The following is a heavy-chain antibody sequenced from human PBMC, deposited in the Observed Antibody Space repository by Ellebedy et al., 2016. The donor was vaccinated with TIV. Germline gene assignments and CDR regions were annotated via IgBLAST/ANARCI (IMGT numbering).Heavy chain of an antibody. V-gene: IGHV4-31*03. J-gene: IGHJ4*02. CDR3: ARGRGSSSWSYYFDY. D-gene: IGHD6-13*01. CDR2: IYYSGST. Sequence: SETLSLTXTVSGGSISSGDYYWSWIRQHPGKGLEWIGYIYYSGSTYYNPSLKSRVTISVDTSKNQFSLKLSSVTAADTAVYYCARGRGSSSWSYYFDYWGQGTLVTVSS. CDR1: GGSISSGDYY.